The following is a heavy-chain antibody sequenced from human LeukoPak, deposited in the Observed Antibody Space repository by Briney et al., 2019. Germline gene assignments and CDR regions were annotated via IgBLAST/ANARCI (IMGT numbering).Heavy chain of an antibody. D-gene: IGHD2-2*01. CDR1: GGSFSGYY. CDR3: AREGCSSTSCYRLGY. Sequence: SETLSLTCAVYGGSFSGYYWSWIRQPPGKGLEWIGEINHSVSTNYNPSLKSRVTISVDTSKNQFSLKLSSVTAADTAVYYCAREGCSSTSCYRLGYWGQGALVTVSS. CDR2: INHSVST. V-gene: IGHV4-34*01. J-gene: IGHJ4*02.